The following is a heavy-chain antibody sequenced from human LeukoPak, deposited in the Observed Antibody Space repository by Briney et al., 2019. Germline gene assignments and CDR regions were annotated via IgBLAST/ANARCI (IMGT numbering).Heavy chain of an antibody. CDR3: ARVRGAGLQYYYMDV. V-gene: IGHV3-48*01. CDR1: GFTFSSCS. CDR2: ITTRSAI. J-gene: IGHJ6*03. D-gene: IGHD1-26*01. Sequence: PGGSLRLSCAASGFTFSSCSMNWVRQAPGKGLEWVSYITTRSAIYYADSVKGRFTISRDNAKDSLYLQMNSLRADDTAVYYCARVRGAGLQYYYMDVWGKGTTVTVSS.